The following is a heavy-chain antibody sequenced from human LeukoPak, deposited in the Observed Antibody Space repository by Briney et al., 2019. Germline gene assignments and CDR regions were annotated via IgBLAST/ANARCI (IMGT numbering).Heavy chain of an antibody. CDR1: GFTFDDQA. J-gene: IGHJ1*01. CDR3: AKEVRGDEYFQH. Sequence: AGGSLRLPCSASGFTFDDQAVHWVRPAPGKGLVGVSLISGGGGSTYYADSVKGRFTISRDNSKNSLYLQMNSLRTEDAALYYWAKEVRGDEYFQHGGQGTLVTVSS. D-gene: IGHD7-27*01. V-gene: IGHV3-43*02. CDR2: ISGGGGST.